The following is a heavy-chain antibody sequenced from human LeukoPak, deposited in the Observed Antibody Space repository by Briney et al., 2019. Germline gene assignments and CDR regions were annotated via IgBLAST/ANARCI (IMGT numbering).Heavy chain of an antibody. CDR1: GGSISSSNW. J-gene: IGHJ3*02. D-gene: IGHD6-13*01. CDR3: ARVADSMDAFDI. V-gene: IGHV4-4*02. Sequence: SGTLSLTCAVSGGSISSSNWWSWVRQPPGKGLEWIGEIYHSGSTNYNPSLKSRVTISVDTSKNQFSLKLSSVTAADTAVYYCARVADSMDAFDIWGQGTMVTVSS. CDR2: IYHSGST.